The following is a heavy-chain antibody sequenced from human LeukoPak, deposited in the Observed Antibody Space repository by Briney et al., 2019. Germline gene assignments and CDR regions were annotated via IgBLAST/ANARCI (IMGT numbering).Heavy chain of an antibody. CDR1: GGSNSSGGYS. Sequence: SETLSLTCAVSGGSNSSGGYSWSWIRQPPGKGLEWIGYIYHSGSTYYNPSLKSRVTISVDRSKNQFSLKLSSVTAADTAVYYCARSHPVASQQFYYYYYGMDVWGQGTTVTVSS. V-gene: IGHV4-30-2*01. CDR3: ARSHPVASQQFYYYYYGMDV. J-gene: IGHJ6*02. CDR2: IYHSGST. D-gene: IGHD4-11*01.